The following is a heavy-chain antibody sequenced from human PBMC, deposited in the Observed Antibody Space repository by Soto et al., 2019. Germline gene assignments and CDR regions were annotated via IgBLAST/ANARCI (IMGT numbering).Heavy chain of an antibody. Sequence: ASVKVSGKASGYTFTGYFIHWLRHAPGQGLEWMGRINPNSGATNYARKFQDRVTMTRDTSINTAYMELSSLRSDDTAIYYCAYLPPTPDWFDPWGQGTLVSVSS. CDR1: GYTFTGYF. D-gene: IGHD2-15*01. J-gene: IGHJ5*02. V-gene: IGHV1-2*06. CDR3: AYLPPTPDWFDP. CDR2: INPNSGAT.